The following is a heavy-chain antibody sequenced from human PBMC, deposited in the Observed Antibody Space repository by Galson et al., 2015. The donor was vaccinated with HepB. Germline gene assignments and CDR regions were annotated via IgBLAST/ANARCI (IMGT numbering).Heavy chain of an antibody. CDR2: ISYDGSNK. V-gene: IGHV3-30*03. Sequence: SLRLSCAASGFTFSSYGMHWVRQAPGKGLEWVAVISYDGSNKYYADSVKGRFTISRDNSKNTLYLQMNSLRAEDTAVYYCAGGGTSLPSDYWGQGTLVTVSS. CDR1: GFTFSSYG. J-gene: IGHJ4*02. CDR3: AGGGTSLPSDY. D-gene: IGHD2-2*01.